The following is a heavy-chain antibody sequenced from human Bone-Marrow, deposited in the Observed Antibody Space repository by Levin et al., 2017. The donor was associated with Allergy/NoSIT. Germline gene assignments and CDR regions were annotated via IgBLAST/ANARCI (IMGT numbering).Heavy chain of an antibody. CDR2: MNPNSGNT. Sequence: GESLKISCKASGYTFTSYDINWVRQATGQGLEWMGWMNPNSGNTGYAQKFQGRVTMTRNTSISTAYMELSSLRSEDTAVYYCARALRYNWNYGGGYWGQGTLVTVSS. V-gene: IGHV1-8*01. CDR1: GYTFTSYD. D-gene: IGHD1-7*01. J-gene: IGHJ4*02. CDR3: ARALRYNWNYGGGY.